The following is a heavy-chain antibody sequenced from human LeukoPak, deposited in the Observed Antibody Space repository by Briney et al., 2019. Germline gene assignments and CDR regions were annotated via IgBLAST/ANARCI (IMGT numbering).Heavy chain of an antibody. J-gene: IGHJ4*02. CDR3: ARDMYTGYYFDY. CDR1: GFTFSSYA. CDR2: ISGSGGST. Sequence: GGSLRLSCAASGFTFSSYAMSWVRQAPGKGLEWVSAISGSGGSTYYADSVKGRFTISRDNAKNTLYLQMNSLRAEDTAVYYCARDMYTGYYFDYWGQGTLVTVSS. V-gene: IGHV3-23*01. D-gene: IGHD1-1*01.